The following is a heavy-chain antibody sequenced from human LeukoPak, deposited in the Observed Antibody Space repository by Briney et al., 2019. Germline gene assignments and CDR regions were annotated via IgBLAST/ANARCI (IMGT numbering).Heavy chain of an antibody. CDR2: IYYSGST. V-gene: IGHV4-39*07. D-gene: IGHD5-24*01. Sequence: PSETLSLTCTVSGGSISSSSYYWGWIRQPPGKGLEWIGSIYYSGSTYYNPSLKSRVTISVDTSKNQFSLKLSSVTAADTAVYYCARGGRWLQSRGTNWFDPWGQGTLVTVSS. J-gene: IGHJ5*02. CDR1: GGSISSSSYY. CDR3: ARGGRWLQSRGTNWFDP.